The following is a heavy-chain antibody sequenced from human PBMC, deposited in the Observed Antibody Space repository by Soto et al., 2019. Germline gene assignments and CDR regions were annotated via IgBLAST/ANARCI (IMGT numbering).Heavy chain of an antibody. V-gene: IGHV1-3*01. D-gene: IGHD3-10*01. J-gene: IGHJ5*02. CDR3: ARDRGWGNNWFDP. CDR1: GYTFTSYT. CDR2: INAANGNT. Sequence: QVPLVQSGAEVKKPGASVKVSCKASGYTFTSYTMNWVRQAPGQRLEWMGWINAANGNTKYSQKFQDRVTITRDTSASTAYMELSSLRSEDTAVYYCARDRGWGNNWFDPWGQGTLVTVSS.